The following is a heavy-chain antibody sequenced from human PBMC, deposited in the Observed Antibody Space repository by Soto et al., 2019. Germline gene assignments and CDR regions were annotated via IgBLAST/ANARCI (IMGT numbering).Heavy chain of an antibody. V-gene: IGHV3-21*01. Sequence: EVQLVESGGGLVKPGGSLRLSCAASGFTFSSYSMNWVRQAPGKGLEWVSSISSSSSYIYYADSVKGRFTISRDNAKNSLYLQMNSLRAEDTAVYYCARCNEWYYYYGMDVWGQGTTFTVSS. CDR3: ARCNEWYYYYGMDV. J-gene: IGHJ6*02. D-gene: IGHD3-3*01. CDR2: ISSSSSYI. CDR1: GFTFSSYS.